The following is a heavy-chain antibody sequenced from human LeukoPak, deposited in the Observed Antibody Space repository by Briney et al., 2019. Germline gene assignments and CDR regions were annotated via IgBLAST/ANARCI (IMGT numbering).Heavy chain of an antibody. V-gene: IGHV4-59*01. CDR2: MYYSGST. CDR1: GGSISTYY. J-gene: IGHJ4*02. CDR3: ARTPATTWTNHFDY. D-gene: IGHD4-17*01. Sequence: SQTLSLTCTVSGGSISTYYWNWIRQSPGKGLEWIGYMYYSGSTNYNPSLKSRVTISVDTSKNESSLKLSSVTAADTAVYYCARTPATTWTNHFDYWGQGTLVTVSS.